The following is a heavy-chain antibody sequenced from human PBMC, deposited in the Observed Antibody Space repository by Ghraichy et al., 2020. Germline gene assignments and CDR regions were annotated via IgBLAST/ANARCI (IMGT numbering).Heavy chain of an antibody. CDR2: TYYRSKWYN. CDR1: GDSVSSNSAA. V-gene: IGHV6-1*01. CDR3: ARALFPQYSSSWYYYYGMDV. J-gene: IGHJ6*02. D-gene: IGHD6-13*01. Sequence: SETLSLTCAISGDSVSSNSAARNWIRQSPSRGLEWLGRTYYRSKWYNDYAVSVKSRITINPDTSKNQFSLQLNSVTPEDTAVYYCARALFPQYSSSWYYYYGMDVWGQGTTVTVSS.